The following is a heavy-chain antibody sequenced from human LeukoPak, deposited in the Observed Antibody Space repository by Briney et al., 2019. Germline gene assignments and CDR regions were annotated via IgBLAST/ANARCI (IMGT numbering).Heavy chain of an antibody. CDR2: INHSGST. J-gene: IGHJ4*02. D-gene: IGHD6-13*01. CDR3: AARGIAAAPENY. V-gene: IGHV4-34*01. Sequence: KPSETLSLTCAVYGGSFSGYYWSWIRQPPGKGLEWIGEINHSGSTNYNPSLKSRVTISVDTSKNQFSLKLSSVTAADTAVYYCAARGIAAAPENYWGQGTLVTVSS. CDR1: GGSFSGYY.